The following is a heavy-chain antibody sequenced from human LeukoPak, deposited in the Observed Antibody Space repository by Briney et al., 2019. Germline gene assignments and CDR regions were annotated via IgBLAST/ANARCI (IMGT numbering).Heavy chain of an antibody. D-gene: IGHD3-16*02. CDR2: INQDGGET. Sequence: PGGFLRLSCATSGFNSGRFWMSWVRQAPGKGLEWVANINQDGGETYYVGSVKGRFTISRDNPKNSLYLQMNSLRAEDTAVYFCARDGCCRSTCNTLGGFNSWGQGTLVTVSS. CDR1: GFNSGRFW. CDR3: ARDGCCRSTCNTLGGFNS. J-gene: IGHJ4*02. V-gene: IGHV3-7*01.